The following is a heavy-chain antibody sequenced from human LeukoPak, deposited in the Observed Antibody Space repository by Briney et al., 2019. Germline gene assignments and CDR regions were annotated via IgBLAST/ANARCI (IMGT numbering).Heavy chain of an antibody. J-gene: IGHJ4*02. CDR1: GFTFSSYA. D-gene: IGHD3-10*01. V-gene: IGHV3-23*01. Sequence: GGTLRLSCAASGFTFSSYAINWVRQAPGKGLEWVSSISASGGSTYYADSVKGRFTISRDNSKNTVYLQMNSLRTEDTAVYYCARSLTMVRAYDYWGQGTLVTVSS. CDR2: ISASGGST. CDR3: ARSLTMVRAYDY.